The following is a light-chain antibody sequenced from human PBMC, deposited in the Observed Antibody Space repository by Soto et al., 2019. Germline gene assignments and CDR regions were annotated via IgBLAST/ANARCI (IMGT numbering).Light chain of an antibody. CDR1: SSNIGAGYD. J-gene: IGLJ1*01. V-gene: IGLV1-40*01. CDR2: GNS. Sequence: QSVLTQPPSVSGAPGQRVTISCTGSSSNIGAGYDVHWYQQFPGTAPKLLIYGNSNRPSGVPDRFSGSKSGTSASLAITGLQAEEEADYYCQSYDSSLSGVFGSGTKLTVL. CDR3: QSYDSSLSGV.